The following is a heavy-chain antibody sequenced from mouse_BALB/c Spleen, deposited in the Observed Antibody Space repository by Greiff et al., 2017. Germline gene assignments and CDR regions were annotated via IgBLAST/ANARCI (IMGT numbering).Heavy chain of an antibody. CDR2: IDPENGNT. V-gene: IGHV14-1*02. J-gene: IGHJ2*01. CDR3: ARLGNYVDY. CDR1: GFNIKDYY. Sequence: VQLKQSGAELVRPGALVKLSCKASGFNIKDYYMHWVKQRPEQGLEWIGWIDPENGNTIYDPKFQGKASITADTSSNTAYLQLSSLTSEDTAVYYCARLGNYVDYWGQGTTLTVSS. D-gene: IGHD2-14*01.